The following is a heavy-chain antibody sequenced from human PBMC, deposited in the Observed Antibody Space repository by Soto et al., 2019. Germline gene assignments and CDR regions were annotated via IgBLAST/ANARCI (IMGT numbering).Heavy chain of an antibody. CDR3: TRAARYSGYDQTDY. J-gene: IGHJ4*02. CDR2: IRSKAYGGTT. V-gene: IGHV3-49*03. D-gene: IGHD5-12*01. CDR1: GFTFGDYA. Sequence: GGSLRLSCTASGFTFGDYAMSWFRQAPGKGLEWVGFIRSKAYGGTTEYAASVKGRFTISRDDSKSIAYLQMNSLKTEDTAVYYCTRAARYSGYDQTDYWGQGTLVTVSS.